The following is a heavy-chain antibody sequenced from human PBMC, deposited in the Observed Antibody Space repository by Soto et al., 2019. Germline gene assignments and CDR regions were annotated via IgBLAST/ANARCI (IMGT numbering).Heavy chain of an antibody. Sequence: SETLSLTCAVSGYSISSGNYWGWIRQPPGKGLEWIGSIYHSGSTYYNPSLKSRVTISVDTSKNQFSLKLSSVTAADTAVYYCARVLSGRIFDYWGQGTLVTVSS. V-gene: IGHV4-38-2*01. CDR2: IYHSGST. CDR3: ARVLSGRIFDY. CDR1: GYSISSGNY. D-gene: IGHD1-26*01. J-gene: IGHJ4*02.